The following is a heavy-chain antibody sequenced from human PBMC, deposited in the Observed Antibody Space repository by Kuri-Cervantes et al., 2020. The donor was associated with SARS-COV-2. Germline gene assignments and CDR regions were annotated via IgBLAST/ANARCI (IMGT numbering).Heavy chain of an antibody. V-gene: IGHV1-8*03. J-gene: IGHJ3*02. CDR2: MNPNSGNT. D-gene: IGHD3-10*01. Sequence: ASVKVSCKASGYTFTSYDINWVRQATGQGLEWMGWMNPNSGNTGYAQKLQGRVTITRNTSISTAYMELSSLRSEDTAVYYCASFSSRARVDTAMVTGLWFGELLFSDAFDIWGQGTMVTVSS. CDR3: ASFSSRARVDTAMVTGLWFGELLFSDAFDI. CDR1: GYTFTSYD.